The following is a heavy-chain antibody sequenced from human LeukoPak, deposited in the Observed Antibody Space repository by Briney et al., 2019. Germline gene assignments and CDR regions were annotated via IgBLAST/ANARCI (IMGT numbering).Heavy chain of an antibody. D-gene: IGHD2-15*01. V-gene: IGHV3-74*01. CDR1: GFTFSSYW. CDR3: ARSWVGHPPGY. CDR2: INSDGSST. J-gene: IGHJ4*02. Sequence: RGSLRLSCAASGFTFSSYWMHWVRQAPGKGLVWVSRINSDGSSTSYADSVKGRFTISRDNAKNTLYLQMNSLRAEDTAVYYCARSWVGHPPGYWGQGTLVTVSS.